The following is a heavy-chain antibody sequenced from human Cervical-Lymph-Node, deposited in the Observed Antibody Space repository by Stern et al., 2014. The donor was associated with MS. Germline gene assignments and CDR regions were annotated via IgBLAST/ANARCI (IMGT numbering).Heavy chain of an antibody. J-gene: IGHJ5*02. D-gene: IGHD3-10*01. Sequence: QVQLQESGPGLVKPSETLSLTCTVSGGSISSYYWSWIRQPPGKGLEWIGYIYYSGSTKYNPSLKSRVTISVDTSKNQFSLKLSSVTAADTALYYCARGAGWFDPWGQGTLVTVSS. V-gene: IGHV4-59*01. CDR2: IYYSGST. CDR3: ARGAGWFDP. CDR1: GGSISSYY.